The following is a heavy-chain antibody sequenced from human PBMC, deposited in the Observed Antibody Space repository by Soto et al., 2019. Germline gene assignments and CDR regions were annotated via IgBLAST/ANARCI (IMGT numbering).Heavy chain of an antibody. J-gene: IGHJ3*02. V-gene: IGHV3-74*01. CDR3: ARDDYGDLRRDFDM. Sequence: EVQLVESGGGLVQPGGSLRLSCAASGFTFSSCWMHWVRQAPGKGLMWVSRINSDGSSTSYADSVKGRFTISRDNAKNTLYLEMNSLRAEDTAVYYCARDDYGDLRRDFDMLGQGTMVTVSS. D-gene: IGHD4-17*01. CDR1: GFTFSSCW. CDR2: INSDGSST.